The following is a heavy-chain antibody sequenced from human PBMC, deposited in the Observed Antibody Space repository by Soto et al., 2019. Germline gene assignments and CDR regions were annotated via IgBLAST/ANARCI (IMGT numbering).Heavy chain of an antibody. V-gene: IGHV3-23*01. J-gene: IGHJ3*01. CDR1: GFTFSNYA. CDR2: IGGGDDI. D-gene: IGHD3-3*02. Sequence: VQLLESGGGLVQPGGSLRLSCEASGFTFSNYAIAWVRQTPGEGPEWVSTIGGGDDIFYAESVQGRFIISRDDSRSTMYLQMDNLRVEDTAIYFCAKDSISYNGIYDAFDVCGQGTVVTVSS. CDR3: AKDSISYNGIYDAFDV.